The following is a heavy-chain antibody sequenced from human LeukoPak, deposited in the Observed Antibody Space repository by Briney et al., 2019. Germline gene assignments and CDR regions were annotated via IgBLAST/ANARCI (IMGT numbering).Heavy chain of an antibody. D-gene: IGHD3-22*01. CDR3: ARRLYDSSGYYLDY. V-gene: IGHV4-59*01. Sequence: PSETLSLTCTVSGGSISSSYWSWTRQPPGKGLEWIGYIYYSGSSSYNPSLKSRVTISVDTSKNQFSLKVSSVTAADTAIYYCARRLYDSSGYYLDYWGQGTLVTVSS. J-gene: IGHJ4*02. CDR1: GGSISSSY. CDR2: IYYSGSS.